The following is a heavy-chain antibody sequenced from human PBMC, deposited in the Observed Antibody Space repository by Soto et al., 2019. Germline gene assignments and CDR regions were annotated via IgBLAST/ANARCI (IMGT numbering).Heavy chain of an antibody. J-gene: IGHJ4*02. CDR1: GGSFSPNY. Sequence: PSGTLSLTCTVSGGSFSPNYWAWIRQPPGKGLEWIGYIYYAGTTRYNPSLESRVTVSLETSKRQFSLTLSSVTAADTAVYYCASSIATAGPYYFDYWGQGTLVTVSS. CDR2: IYYAGTT. D-gene: IGHD6-13*01. CDR3: ASSIATAGPYYFDY. V-gene: IGHV4-59*08.